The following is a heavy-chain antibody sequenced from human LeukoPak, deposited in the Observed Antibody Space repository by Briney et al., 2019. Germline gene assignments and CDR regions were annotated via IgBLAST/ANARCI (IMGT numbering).Heavy chain of an antibody. CDR2: IRYDGSNK. Sequence: GGSLRLSCAASGFTFSSYGMHWVRQAPGKGLEWVAFIRYDGSNKYYADSVKGRFTISRDNSKNTLYLQMNSLRAEDTAVYYCATPSITMARGVYFDYWGQGTLVTVSS. CDR1: GFTFSSYG. D-gene: IGHD3-10*01. CDR3: ATPSITMARGVYFDY. J-gene: IGHJ4*02. V-gene: IGHV3-30*02.